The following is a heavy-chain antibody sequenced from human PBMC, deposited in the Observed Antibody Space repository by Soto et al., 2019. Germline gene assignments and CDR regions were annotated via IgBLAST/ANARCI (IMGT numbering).Heavy chain of an antibody. V-gene: IGHV2-5*02. CDR2: IYWDDDK. CDR3: ARGSFAAYAF. J-gene: IGHJ4*02. CDR1: GFSLSTSGVG. D-gene: IGHD2-15*01. Sequence: SGPTLVNPTQTLTLTCTFSGFSLSTSGVGVGWIRQPPGKALEWLALIYWDDDKRYSPSLKRRLTITKDTSKNQVVLTMTNMDPVDTGTSFCARGSFAAYAFWGPGTLVTVSS.